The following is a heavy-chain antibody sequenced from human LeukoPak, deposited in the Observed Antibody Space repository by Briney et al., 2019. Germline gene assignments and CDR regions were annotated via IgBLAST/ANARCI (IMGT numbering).Heavy chain of an antibody. CDR2: ISWNSGTI. J-gene: IGHJ4*02. Sequence: GGSLRLSCAASGFSFDDYAMHWVRQAPGKGLEWVSGISWNSGTIGYADSVKGRFTISRDNAKNSLYLQMNSLRAEDMALYYCAKGVGATYLYYFDYWGQGTLVTVSS. D-gene: IGHD1-26*01. CDR1: GFSFDDYA. CDR3: AKGVGATYLYYFDY. V-gene: IGHV3-9*03.